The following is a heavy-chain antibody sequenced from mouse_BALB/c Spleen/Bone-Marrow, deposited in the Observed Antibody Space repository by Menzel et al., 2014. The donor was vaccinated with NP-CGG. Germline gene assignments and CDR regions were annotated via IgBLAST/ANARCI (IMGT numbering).Heavy chain of an antibody. V-gene: IGHV5-9-2*01. Sequence: EEQLQESGGGLVKSGGSLKLSCAASGFSFNSYGMSWVRQTPEKRLEWVATISGGGSYTFYPDSVKGRFTISRDNAKNNLYLQLSSLRSEDTALYYCARHAYYDQTEVSFVYWGQGTLVTVSA. J-gene: IGHJ3*01. CDR2: ISGGGSYT. D-gene: IGHD2-4*01. CDR3: ARHAYYDQTEVSFVY. CDR1: GFSFNSYG.